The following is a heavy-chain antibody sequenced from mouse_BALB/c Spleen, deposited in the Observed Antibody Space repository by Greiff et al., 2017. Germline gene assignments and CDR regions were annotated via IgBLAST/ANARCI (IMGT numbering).Heavy chain of an antibody. CDR1: GYTFTSYY. V-gene: IGHV1S56*01. CDR2: IYPGNVNT. J-gene: IGHJ3*01. CDR3: ARDEYGNYGFAY. D-gene: IGHD2-10*02. Sequence: QVQLKESGPELVKPGASVRISCKASGYTFTSYYIHWVKQRPGQGLEWIGWIYPGNVNTKYNEKFKGKATLTADKSSSTAYMQLSSLTSEDSAVYFCARDEYGNYGFAYWGQGTLVTVSA.